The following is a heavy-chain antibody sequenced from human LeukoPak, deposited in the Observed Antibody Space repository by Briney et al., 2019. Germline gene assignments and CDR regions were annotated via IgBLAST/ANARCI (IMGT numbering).Heavy chain of an antibody. D-gene: IGHD3-3*01. CDR1: GFTFSSYW. CDR2: IKQDGSEK. J-gene: IGHJ6*03. CDR3: ARDGILEWLLNLYYYYYMDV. V-gene: IGHV3-7*01. Sequence: GGSPRLSCAASGFTFSSYWMSWVRQAPGKGLEWVADIKQDGSEKYYVDSVKGRFTISRDNAKNSLYLQMNSLRAEDTAVYYCARDGILEWLLNLYYYYYMDVWGKGTTVTVSS.